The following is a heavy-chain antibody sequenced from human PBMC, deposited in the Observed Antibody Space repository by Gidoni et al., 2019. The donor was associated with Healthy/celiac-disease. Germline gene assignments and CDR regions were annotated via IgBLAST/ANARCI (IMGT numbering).Heavy chain of an antibody. V-gene: IGHV3-30*04. CDR2: ISYDGSNK. CDR1: A. Sequence: AMHWVRQAPGKGLEWVAVISYDGSNKYYADSVKGRFTISRDNSKNTLYLQMNSLRAEDTAVYYCARGDFWSGSNWFDPWGQGTLVTVSS. J-gene: IGHJ5*02. CDR3: ARGDFWSGSNWFDP. D-gene: IGHD3-3*01.